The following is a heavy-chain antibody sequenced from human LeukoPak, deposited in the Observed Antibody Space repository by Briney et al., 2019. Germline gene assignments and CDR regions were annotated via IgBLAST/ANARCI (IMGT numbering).Heavy chain of an antibody. D-gene: IGHD3-10*01. CDR1: GGSISSSSYY. Sequence: PSETLSLTCTVSGGSISSSSYYWGWIRQPPGKGLEWIGSIYYSGSTYYNPSPKSRVTISVDTSKNQFSLKLSSVTAADTAVYYCARDSSGSGSYSKTPFDPWGQGTLVTVSS. CDR3: ARDSSGSGSYSKTPFDP. J-gene: IGHJ5*02. CDR2: IYYSGST. V-gene: IGHV4-39*07.